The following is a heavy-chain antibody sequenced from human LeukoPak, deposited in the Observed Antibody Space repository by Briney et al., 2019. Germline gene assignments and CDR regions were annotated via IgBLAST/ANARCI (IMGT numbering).Heavy chain of an antibody. D-gene: IGHD6-19*01. CDR3: ARAGGWARGDYKADAFDI. CDR2: ISVHKGDT. Sequence: ASVKVSCKASGYTFTNFGISWVRQAPGQGLEWMGWISVHKGDTNYAQILQGRVTMTTDTSTSTAYMELRSLRPDDTAVYYCARAGGWARGDYKADAFDIWGQGTMVTVSS. J-gene: IGHJ3*02. V-gene: IGHV1-18*01. CDR1: GYTFTNFG.